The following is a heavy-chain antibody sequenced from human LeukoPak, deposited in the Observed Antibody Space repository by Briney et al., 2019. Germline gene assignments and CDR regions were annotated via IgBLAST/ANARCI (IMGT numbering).Heavy chain of an antibody. CDR3: ARGVLLQGRGAFDI. D-gene: IGHD3-10*01. J-gene: IGHJ3*02. Sequence: ASVKVSCKASGYMFTAYYMHWVRQAPGQGLEWMGWINPNSGGTNYAQKFQGRVTMTRDTSISTAYMEINSLTSDDTAVYYCARGVLLQGRGAFDIWGQGAMVTVSS. CDR2: INPNSGGT. V-gene: IGHV1-2*02. CDR1: GYMFTAYY.